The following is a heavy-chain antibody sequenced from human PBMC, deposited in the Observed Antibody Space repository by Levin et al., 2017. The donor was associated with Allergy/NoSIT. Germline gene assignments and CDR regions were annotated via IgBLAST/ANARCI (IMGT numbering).Heavy chain of an antibody. Sequence: SETLSLTCTVSGGSISSYYWSWIRQPPGKGLEWIGYIYYSGSTNYNPSLKSRVIISVDTSKNQFSLKLSSVTAADTAVYYCARQGVLWFGEWGYFDYWGQGTLVTVSS. D-gene: IGHD3-10*01. V-gene: IGHV4-59*08. J-gene: IGHJ4*02. CDR1: GGSISSYY. CDR3: ARQGVLWFGEWGYFDY. CDR2: IYYSGST.